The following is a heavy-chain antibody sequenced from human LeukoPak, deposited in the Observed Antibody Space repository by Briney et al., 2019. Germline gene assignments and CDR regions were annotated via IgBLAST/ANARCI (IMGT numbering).Heavy chain of an antibody. J-gene: IGHJ4*02. V-gene: IGHV3-30*18. CDR3: AKERGSYEFDY. CDR1: GFTFSSYG. CDR2: ISYDGSNK. D-gene: IGHD1-26*01. Sequence: GPSLRLSCAASGFTFSSYGMHWVRQAPGKGLEWVAVISYDGSNKYYADSVKGRFTISRDNSKDTLYLQMNSLRAEDTAVYYCAKERGSYEFDYWGQGTLVTVSS.